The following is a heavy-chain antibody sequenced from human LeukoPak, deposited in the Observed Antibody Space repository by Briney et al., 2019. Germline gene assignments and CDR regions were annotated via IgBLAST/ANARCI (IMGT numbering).Heavy chain of an antibody. CDR2: ISSSSSYI. CDR1: GFTFSSYS. J-gene: IGHJ4*02. D-gene: IGHD4-17*01. V-gene: IGHV3-21*01. Sequence: GGSLRLSCAASGFTFSSYSMNWVRQAPGKGLEWVSSISSSSSYIYYADSVKGRFTISRDNAKNSLYLQMNSLRAKDTAVYYCARVPFYGDYDPFHYFDYWGQGTLVTVSS. CDR3: ARVPFYGDYDPFHYFDY.